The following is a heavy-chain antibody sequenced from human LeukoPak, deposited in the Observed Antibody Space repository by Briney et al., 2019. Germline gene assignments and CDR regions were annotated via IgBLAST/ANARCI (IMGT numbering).Heavy chain of an antibody. V-gene: IGHV3-7*01. CDR2: IKQDGSEK. CDR1: GFSFSSYW. CDR3: ARIGGGGYDFDSSSWFFDY. Sequence: GGSLRLSCAASGFSFSSYWMSWVRHTPGKGLEWVANIKQDGSEKYYVDSVKGRFTISKDNAKNSLYLQMNSLRVEDTAVYYCARIGGGGYDFDSSSWFFDYWGPGTLVTVSS. D-gene: IGHD6-13*01. J-gene: IGHJ4*02.